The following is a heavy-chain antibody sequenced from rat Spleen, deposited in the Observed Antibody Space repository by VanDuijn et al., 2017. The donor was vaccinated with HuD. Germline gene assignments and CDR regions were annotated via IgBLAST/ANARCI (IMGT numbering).Heavy chain of an antibody. V-gene: IGHV5-7*01. Sequence: EVQLVESGGGLVQPGRSLKLSCAASGFTFSDYNMAWVRQAPKKGLEWVATISYDGSSTYYRDSVKGRFTISRDNAKSTLYLQMDSLRSEDTATYYCARNRGGFDYWGQGVMVTVSS. J-gene: IGHJ2*01. CDR1: GFTFSDYN. CDR3: ARNRGGFDY. D-gene: IGHD1-4*01. CDR2: ISYDGSST.